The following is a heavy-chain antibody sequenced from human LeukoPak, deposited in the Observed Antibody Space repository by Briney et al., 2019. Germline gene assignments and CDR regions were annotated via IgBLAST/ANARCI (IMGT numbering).Heavy chain of an antibody. CDR1: GGTFSSYA. CDR3: ARNREEEMATIKYSALGY. J-gene: IGHJ4*02. D-gene: IGHD5-24*01. Sequence: SVKVSCKASGGTFSSYAISWVRQAPGQGLEWMGGIIPIFGTANYAQKFQGRVTITADESTSTAYMELSSLRSEDTAVYYCARNREEEMATIKYSALGYWGQGTLVTVSS. CDR2: IIPIFGTA. V-gene: IGHV1-69*13.